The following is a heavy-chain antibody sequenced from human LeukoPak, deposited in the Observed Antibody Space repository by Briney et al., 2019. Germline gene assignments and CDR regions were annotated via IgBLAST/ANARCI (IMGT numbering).Heavy chain of an antibody. V-gene: IGHV1-69*06. J-gene: IGHJ4*02. CDR2: IIPIFGTA. CDR3: ARGGMWELPSA. D-gene: IGHD1-26*01. CDR1: GGTFSSYA. Sequence: ALVKVSCKASGGTFSSYAISWVRQAPGQGLEWMGGIIPIFGTANYAQKFQGRVTITADKSTSTAYMELSSLRSEDTAVYYCARGGMWELPSAWGQGTLVTVSS.